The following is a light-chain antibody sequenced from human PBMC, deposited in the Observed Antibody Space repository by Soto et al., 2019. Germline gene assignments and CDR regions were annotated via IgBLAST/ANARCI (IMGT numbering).Light chain of an antibody. CDR3: QQYGNSAPIT. V-gene: IGKV3-20*01. CDR2: GAS. J-gene: IGKJ5*01. Sequence: EIVMTQSPSTLSVSPGERSALSCWASETVATNLAWYQQKPGQAPRLLMYGASIRATGIPDRFSGSGSGTDFTLTISRLEPEDFALYYCQQYGNSAPITFGQGTRLEIK. CDR1: ETVATN.